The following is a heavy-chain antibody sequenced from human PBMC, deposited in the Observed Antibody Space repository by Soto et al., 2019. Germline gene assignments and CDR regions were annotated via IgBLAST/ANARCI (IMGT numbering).Heavy chain of an antibody. D-gene: IGHD3-3*01. CDR2: IYYSGST. J-gene: IGHJ5*02. V-gene: IGHV4-31*03. CDR1: GGSISSGGYY. Sequence: PSETLSLTCTVSGGSISSGGYYWSWIRQHPGKGLEWIGYIYYSGSTYYNPSLKSRVTISVDTSKNQFSLKLSSVTAADTAVYYCARTYSDFWSGYKDYNWFDPWGQGTLVTVSS. CDR3: ARTYSDFWSGYKDYNWFDP.